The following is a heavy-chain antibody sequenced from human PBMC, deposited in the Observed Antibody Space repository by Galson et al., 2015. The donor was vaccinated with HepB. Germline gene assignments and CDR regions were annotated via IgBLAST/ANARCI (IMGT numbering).Heavy chain of an antibody. CDR2: ISAYNGNT. Sequence: SVKVSCKASGYTFTSYGISWVRQAPGQGLEWMGWISAYNGNTNYAQKLQGRVTMTTDTSTSTAYMELRSLRSDDTAVYYCARGPGKLLWFGELSLYYYYGMDVWGQGTTVTVSS. V-gene: IGHV1-18*01. J-gene: IGHJ6*02. CDR1: GYTFTSYG. D-gene: IGHD3-10*01. CDR3: ARGPGKLLWFGELSLYYYYGMDV.